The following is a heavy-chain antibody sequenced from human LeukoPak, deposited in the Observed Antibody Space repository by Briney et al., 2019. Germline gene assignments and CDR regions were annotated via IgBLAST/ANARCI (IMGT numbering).Heavy chain of an antibody. CDR1: GNPFTGYY. D-gene: IGHD3-9*01. J-gene: IGHJ4*02. Sequence: ASVKVSCKASGNPFTGYYMHWVQQAPGQGLEGMGWINPNSGGTNYAQKFQGRVTMTRDTSISTAYMELSRLRSDDTAVYYCARQYYDILTGYLNFDYWGQGTLVTVSS. CDR2: INPNSGGT. V-gene: IGHV1-2*02. CDR3: ARQYYDILTGYLNFDY.